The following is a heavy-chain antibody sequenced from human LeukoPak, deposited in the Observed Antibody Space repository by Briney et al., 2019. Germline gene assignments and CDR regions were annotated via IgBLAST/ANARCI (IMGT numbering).Heavy chain of an antibody. V-gene: IGHV3-23*01. CDR2: ISGSGGST. J-gene: IGHJ4*02. CDR1: GFTFSSIA. Sequence: GGSLRLSCAASGFTFSSIAMSRVRQAPGKGREGVSAISGSGGSTYYADSVKGRFTISRDNSKNTLYLQMNSLRAEDTAVYYCAKVGYYYDSSGYYDYWGQGTLVTVSS. CDR3: AKVGYYYDSSGYYDY. D-gene: IGHD3-22*01.